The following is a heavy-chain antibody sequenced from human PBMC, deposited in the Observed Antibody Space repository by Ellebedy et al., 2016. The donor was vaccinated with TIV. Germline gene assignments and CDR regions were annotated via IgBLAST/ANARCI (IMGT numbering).Heavy chain of an antibody. Sequence: MPSETLSLTCAVSGGSITSEAYYWSWIRQYPGKGLEWIGFSDYSGSTNYNASLKGRVEISIDKSTNQFSLKLTSVTAADTAVYFCARGGSTVRGVIGYWGQGTLVTVSS. J-gene: IGHJ4*02. CDR2: SDYSGST. CDR3: ARGGSTVRGVIGY. D-gene: IGHD3-10*01. V-gene: IGHV4-31*11. CDR1: GGSITSEAYY.